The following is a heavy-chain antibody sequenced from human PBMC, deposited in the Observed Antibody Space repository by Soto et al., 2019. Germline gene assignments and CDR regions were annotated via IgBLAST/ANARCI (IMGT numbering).Heavy chain of an antibody. J-gene: IGHJ6*02. V-gene: IGHV1-3*01. D-gene: IGHD3-3*01. Sequence: QVQLVQSGAEVKKPGASVKVSCKASGYTLTSYAMHWVRQAPGQRLEWMGWINAGNGNTKYSQKFQGRVTITRDTSASTAYMELSSLRSEDTAVYYCARDLGVYYDFWSGYPPFYGMDVWGQGTTVTVSS. CDR2: INAGNGNT. CDR1: GYTLTSYA. CDR3: ARDLGVYYDFWSGYPPFYGMDV.